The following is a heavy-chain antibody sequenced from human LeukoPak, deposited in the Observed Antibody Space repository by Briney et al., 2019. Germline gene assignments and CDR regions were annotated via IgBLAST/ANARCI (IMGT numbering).Heavy chain of an antibody. CDR1: GFTFSNYA. CDR3: ARYDFILISYFDL. Sequence: GGSLRLSCAASGFTFSNYAMSWVRQAPGKGLEWVSGISGSGSTTKYGDSVKGRFTISRDNSNNTLYLRMNSLRAEDTAVYHCARYDFILISYFDLWGRGALVTVSS. CDR2: ISGSGSTT. J-gene: IGHJ2*01. V-gene: IGHV3-23*01. D-gene: IGHD3-3*01.